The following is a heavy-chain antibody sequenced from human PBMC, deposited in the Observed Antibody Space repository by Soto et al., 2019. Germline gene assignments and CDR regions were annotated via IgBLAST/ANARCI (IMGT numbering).Heavy chain of an antibody. Sequence: GGSLRLSCAASGFTLTYAWVNWVRQAPGKGLEWVGRIKTKTDGGTTDYAEPVKGRFTISRDDSKNTEYLQMASLKTEDTGEYHCTTSSRGDCYVDYYGMDVWGQGTTVTVSS. CDR3: TTSSRGDCYVDYYGMDV. CDR2: IKTKTDGGTT. CDR1: GFTLTYAW. D-gene: IGHD2-21*02. V-gene: IGHV3-15*01. J-gene: IGHJ6*02.